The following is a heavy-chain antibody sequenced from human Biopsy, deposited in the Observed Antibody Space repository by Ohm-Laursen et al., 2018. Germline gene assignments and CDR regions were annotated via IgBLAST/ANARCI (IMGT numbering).Heavy chain of an antibody. CDR2: MYNSGST. CDR3: VRGRSPATY. D-gene: IGHD3-16*01. V-gene: IGHV4-59*01. Sequence: SETLSLTCTVSGGSLNFYYWSWIRQPPGKGLEWIGYMYNSGSTKYSPSLKNRVTVSFDTSRNQFSLKLTSMTPADTAVYYCVRGRSPATYWGQGALVIVSS. J-gene: IGHJ4*02. CDR1: GGSLNFYY.